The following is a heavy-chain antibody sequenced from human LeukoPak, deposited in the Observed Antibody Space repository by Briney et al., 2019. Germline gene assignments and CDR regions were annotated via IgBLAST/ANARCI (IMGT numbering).Heavy chain of an antibody. J-gene: IGHJ4*02. CDR3: ARDPSRPDSSSWLDY. CDR1: GFTFSSYG. Sequence: GGSLRLSCAASGFTFSSYGMHWVRQAPGKGLEWVAVIWYDGSNKYYADSVKGRFTISRDNSKNMLYLQMNSLRAEDTAVYYCARDPSRPDSSSWLDYWGQGALVTVSS. CDR2: IWYDGSNK. D-gene: IGHD6-13*01. V-gene: IGHV3-33*01.